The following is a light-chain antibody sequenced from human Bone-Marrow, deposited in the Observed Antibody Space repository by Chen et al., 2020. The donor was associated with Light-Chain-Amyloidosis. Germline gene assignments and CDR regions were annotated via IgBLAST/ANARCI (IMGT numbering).Light chain of an antibody. CDR3: QSADSSGTYEVI. J-gene: IGLJ2*01. CDR1: DLPTKY. Sequence: SYELTQPPSVLVSPGQTARITCSGDDLPTKYAYWYQQKPGQAPVLVIHRETERPSGISERFSGSSSGTTATLTISGVQAEDEAEYHCQSADSSGTYEVIFGGGTKLTVL. CDR2: RET. V-gene: IGLV3-25*03.